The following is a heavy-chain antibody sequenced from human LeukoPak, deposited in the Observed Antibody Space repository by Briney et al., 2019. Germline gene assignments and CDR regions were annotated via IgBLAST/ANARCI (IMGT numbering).Heavy chain of an antibody. Sequence: ASVKVSCKASGYTFTSYGISWVRQAPGQGLEWMGWISAYNGNTNYAQKLQGRVTMTTDTSTSTAYMELRSLRSDDTAVYYCARDRSRGYDFWSGYFSDAFDIWGQGTMVTVSS. V-gene: IGHV1-18*01. D-gene: IGHD3-3*01. CDR3: ARDRSRGYDFWSGYFSDAFDI. CDR1: GYTFTSYG. J-gene: IGHJ3*02. CDR2: ISAYNGNT.